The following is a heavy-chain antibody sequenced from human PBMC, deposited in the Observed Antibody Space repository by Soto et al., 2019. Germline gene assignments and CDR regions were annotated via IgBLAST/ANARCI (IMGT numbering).Heavy chain of an antibody. CDR1: GFTLSSYG. D-gene: IGHD6-25*01. V-gene: IGHV3-30*18. Sequence: GGSLRLSCAASGFTLSSYGMHWVRQAPGKGLEWVAVISYDGSNKYYADSVKGRFTISRDNSKNTLYLQMNSLRAEDTAVYYCAKDRRPNYYYGMDVWGQGTTVTVSS. CDR3: AKDRRPNYYYGMDV. CDR2: ISYDGSNK. J-gene: IGHJ6*02.